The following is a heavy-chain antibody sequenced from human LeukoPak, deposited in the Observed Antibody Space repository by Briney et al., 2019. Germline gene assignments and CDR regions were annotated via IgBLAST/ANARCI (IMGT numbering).Heavy chain of an antibody. CDR2: IHYNGNT. CDR1: GASVSSSY. J-gene: IGHJ4*02. CDR3: ARGYYDSSGYYYVSGYYFDY. V-gene: IGHV4-59*02. Sequence: SETLSLTCTVSGASVSSSYWSWLRQSPERGLEWIGYIHYNGNTNSNPSVKSRITMSVDMSKNQFFLKLSSVTAADTAVYYCARGYYDSSGYYYVSGYYFDYWGQGTLVTVSS. D-gene: IGHD3-22*01.